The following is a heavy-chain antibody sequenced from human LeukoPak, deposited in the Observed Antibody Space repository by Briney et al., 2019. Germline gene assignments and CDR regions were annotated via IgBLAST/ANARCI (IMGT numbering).Heavy chain of an antibody. Sequence: PSETLSLTCTVSGGSISSSHWWSWVRRPPGKGLEWIGEIYHSGSINYNPSLKSRVTISIDKSKNQFSLKLSSVTAADTAVYYCASLYGSSWPPFDYWGQGTLVTVSS. CDR3: ASLYGSSWPPFDY. J-gene: IGHJ4*02. CDR2: IYHSGSI. V-gene: IGHV4-4*02. CDR1: GGSISSSHW. D-gene: IGHD6-13*01.